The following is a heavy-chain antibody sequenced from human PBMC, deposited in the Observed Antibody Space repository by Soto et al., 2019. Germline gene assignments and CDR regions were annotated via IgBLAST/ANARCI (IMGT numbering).Heavy chain of an antibody. V-gene: IGHV3-33*01. CDR2: IWYDGSNK. CDR1: GFTFSSYG. Sequence: GGSLRLSCAASGFTFSSYGMHWVRQAPGKGLEWVALIWYDGSNKYYADSVKGRFTISRDNSKNTLYLQMNSLRAEDTAVYYCARASMVRGFDYWGQGTLVTVSS. J-gene: IGHJ4*02. CDR3: ARASMVRGFDY. D-gene: IGHD3-10*01.